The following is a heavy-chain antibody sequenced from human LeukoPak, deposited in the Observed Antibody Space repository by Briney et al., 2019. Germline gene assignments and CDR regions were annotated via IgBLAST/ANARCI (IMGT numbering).Heavy chain of an antibody. CDR1: GFTFSSHW. CDR3: ARENWPYVGYYYSYMDA. CDR2: IKQEGSDT. D-gene: IGHD1-1*01. V-gene: IGHV3-7*01. Sequence: PGGALRLSCAASGFTFSSHWMSWVPQAPGKGLEWVANIKQEGSDTYYAHTVQGRFTISRDTSKNTLYLQMNSLRAEDTAVYYCARENWPYVGYYYSYMDAWGKGTTVTVSS. J-gene: IGHJ6*03.